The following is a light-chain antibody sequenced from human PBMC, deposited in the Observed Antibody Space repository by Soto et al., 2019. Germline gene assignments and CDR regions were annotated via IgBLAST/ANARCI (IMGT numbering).Light chain of an antibody. J-gene: IGKJ5*01. Sequence: ETVLRQSPGTLSLSPGERATLSCRASQSVSSNYLAWYQQKPGQAPRLLIYGASSRATGIPDRFSGSGSGTDFTLTISRLEPEDFAVYYCQQYGNSPPETFGQGTRLEI. CDR3: QQYGNSPPET. CDR2: GAS. CDR1: QSVSSNY. V-gene: IGKV3-20*01.